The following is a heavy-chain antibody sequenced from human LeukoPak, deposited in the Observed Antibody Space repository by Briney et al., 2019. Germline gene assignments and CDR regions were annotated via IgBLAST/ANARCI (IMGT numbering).Heavy chain of an antibody. J-gene: IGHJ4*02. CDR1: GITLSNYG. D-gene: IGHD3/OR15-3a*01. CDR3: AKRGVVIRVFLVGFHKEAFYFES. CDR2: ISGSGGST. V-gene: IGHV3-23*01. Sequence: GGSLRLSCAVSGITLSNYGMGWVRQAPGKGLEWVAGISGSGGSTIYADSVKGRFTISRDNPKNTLYLQMNSLRAEDTAFYFCAKRGVVIRVFLVGFHKEAFYFESWGQGALVTVSS.